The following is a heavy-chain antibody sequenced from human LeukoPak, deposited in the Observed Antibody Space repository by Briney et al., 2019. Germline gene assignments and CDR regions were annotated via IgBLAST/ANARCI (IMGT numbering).Heavy chain of an antibody. CDR3: ARNKPLGPFAF. V-gene: IGHV4-59*01. CDR2: IYYSGNT. D-gene: IGHD1/OR15-1a*01. J-gene: IGHJ3*01. Sequence: TETLSLTCTVSGGSLSSYYWSWIRQPPGKGLEWIGYIYYSGNTYYNPSLKSRVTISVDTSENQFSLKLNSVTAADTAVYYCARNKPLGPFAFWGQGTMVTVSS. CDR1: GGSLSSYY.